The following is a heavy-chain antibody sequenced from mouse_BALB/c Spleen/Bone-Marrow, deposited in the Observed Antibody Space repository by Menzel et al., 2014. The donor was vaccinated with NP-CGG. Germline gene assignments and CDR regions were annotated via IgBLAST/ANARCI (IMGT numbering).Heavy chain of an antibody. CDR1: GFTFTDYY. J-gene: IGHJ2*01. Sequence: EVQLVESGGGLVQPGGSLRLSCATSGFTFTDYYMSWVRQPPGKALEWLGFIRNKANGYTTEYSASVKGRFTISRDNSQSILYLQMNTLRAEDSATYYCARDDYGMGYWGQGTTLTVSS. CDR3: ARDDYGMGY. V-gene: IGHV7-3*02. D-gene: IGHD1-1*01. CDR2: IRNKANGYTT.